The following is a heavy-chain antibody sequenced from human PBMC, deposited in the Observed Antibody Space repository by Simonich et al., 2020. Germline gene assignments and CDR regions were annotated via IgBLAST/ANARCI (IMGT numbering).Heavy chain of an antibody. V-gene: IGHV1-2*02. D-gene: IGHD7-27*01. Sequence: QVQLVQSGAEVKKPGASVKVSCKASRYTFTGYFMHWGRQAPGQGIEGMGWINPNSGGTNYAQKFQGRVTMTRDTSISTAYMELSRLRSDDTAVYYCARGALTGDYYYMDVWGKGTTVTVSS. CDR1: RYTFTGYF. CDR2: INPNSGGT. J-gene: IGHJ6*03. CDR3: ARGALTGDYYYMDV.